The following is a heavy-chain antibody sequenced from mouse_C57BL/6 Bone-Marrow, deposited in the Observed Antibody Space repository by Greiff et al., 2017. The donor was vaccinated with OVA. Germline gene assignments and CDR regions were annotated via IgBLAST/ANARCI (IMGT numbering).Heavy chain of an antibody. D-gene: IGHD2-1*01. V-gene: IGHV5-4*03. J-gene: IGHJ4*01. CDR1: GFTFSSYA. CDR3: ASLYGNYGAMDY. CDR2: ISDGGSYT. Sequence: EVKLMESGGGLVKPGGSLKLSCAASGFTFSSYAMSWVRQTPEKRLEWVATISDGGSYTYYPDNVKGRFTISRDNAKNNLYLQMSHLKSEDTAMYYCASLYGNYGAMDYWGQGTSVTVSS.